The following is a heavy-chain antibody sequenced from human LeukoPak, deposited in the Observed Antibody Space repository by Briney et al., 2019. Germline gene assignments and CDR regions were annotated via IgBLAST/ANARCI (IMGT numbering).Heavy chain of an antibody. CDR3: ARDPKLYYYYYGMDV. D-gene: IGHD5-24*01. CDR1: GFTFSSYW. V-gene: IGHV3-74*01. J-gene: IGHJ6*02. CDR2: INSDGSST. Sequence: GGSLRLSCAASGFTFSSYWMHWVRQAPGKGLVWVSRINSDGSSTSYADSVKGRFTISRDNAKNTLYLQMNSLRGEDTAVYYCARDPKLYYYYYGMDVWGQGTTVTVSS.